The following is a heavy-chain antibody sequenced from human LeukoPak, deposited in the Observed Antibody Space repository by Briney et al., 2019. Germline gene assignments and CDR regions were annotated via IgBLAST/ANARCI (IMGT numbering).Heavy chain of an antibody. Sequence: PGRSLRLYCTASGFTFGDYAMSWVRQAPGKGLEWIGFIRSKANGGTTEYAASLKGTFAISRDDSKSIAYLQMNSLKTEDTAVYYCARAYDWSGYYQAYWGQGTLVTVSS. CDR2: IRSKANGGTT. D-gene: IGHD3-22*01. J-gene: IGHJ4*02. V-gene: IGHV3-49*04. CDR3: ARAYDWSGYYQAY. CDR1: GFTFGDYA.